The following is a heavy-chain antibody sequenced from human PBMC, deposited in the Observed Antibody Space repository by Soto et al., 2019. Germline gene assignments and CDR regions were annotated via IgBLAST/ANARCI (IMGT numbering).Heavy chain of an antibody. Sequence: LRLSCAASGFTVSSNYMSWVRQAPGKGLEWVSVIYSGGSAYYADSVKGRFTISRDNSKNTLYLQMNSLRAEDTAVYYCASSSWYYFDYWGQGTLVTVSS. V-gene: IGHV3-53*01. CDR3: ASSSWYYFDY. CDR2: IYSGGSA. D-gene: IGHD6-13*01. J-gene: IGHJ4*02. CDR1: GFTVSSNY.